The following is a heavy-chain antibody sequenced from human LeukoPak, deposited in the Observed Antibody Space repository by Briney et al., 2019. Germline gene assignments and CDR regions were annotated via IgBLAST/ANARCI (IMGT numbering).Heavy chain of an antibody. CDR3: AKDAVRGYYDSSGYYPDY. D-gene: IGHD3-22*01. Sequence: GGSLRLSCAASGFTFSSYAMHWVRQAPGKGLEWVAVISYDGSNKFYADSVKGRFTLSRDNPKNTLYLQMNSLRAEDTAVYYCAKDAVRGYYDSSGYYPDYWGQGTLVTVSS. V-gene: IGHV3-30-3*01. J-gene: IGHJ4*02. CDR1: GFTFSSYA. CDR2: ISYDGSNK.